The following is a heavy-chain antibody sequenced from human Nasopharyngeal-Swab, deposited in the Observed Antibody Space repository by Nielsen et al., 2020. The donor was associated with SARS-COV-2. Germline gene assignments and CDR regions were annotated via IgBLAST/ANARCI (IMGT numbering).Heavy chain of an antibody. J-gene: IGHJ6*02. CDR3: ARGNYYYYGMDV. CDR1: GGSISSYY. Sequence: SEALSLTCTVSGGSISSYYWSWIRQPPGKGLEWIGYIYYSGSTNYNPSLKSRVTISVDTSKNQFSLKLSSVTAADTAVYYCARGNYYYYGMDVWGQGTLVTVSS. V-gene: IGHV4-59*01. CDR2: IYYSGST.